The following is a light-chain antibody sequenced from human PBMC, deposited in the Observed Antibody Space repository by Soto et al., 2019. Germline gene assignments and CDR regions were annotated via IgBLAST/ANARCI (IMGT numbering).Light chain of an antibody. V-gene: IGKV3-20*01. CDR3: QQYGSSPPLT. Sequence: EFVLTQSPGKLSLSPGERATLSCRASQSIRSSFLAWYQQKPGQAPRLLIYGASSRGTGIPDRFSGSGSGTDFTLTISRLEPEDFAVYYCQQYGSSPPLTCGGGTKVEIK. CDR2: GAS. J-gene: IGKJ4*01. CDR1: QSIRSSF.